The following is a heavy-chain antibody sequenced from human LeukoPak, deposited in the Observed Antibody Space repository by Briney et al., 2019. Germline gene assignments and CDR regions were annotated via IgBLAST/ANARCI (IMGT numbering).Heavy chain of an antibody. Sequence: GGSLRLSCAASGFTFSTSSMNWVRQAPGKGLEWISYISSGSGTIYYADAVRGRFTISRDNTKNTLYLQMNSLRAEDTAVYYCAKVYGDSHFDYWGQGTLVTVSS. CDR2: ISSGSGTI. J-gene: IGHJ4*02. V-gene: IGHV3-48*04. CDR3: AKVYGDSHFDY. CDR1: GFTFSTSS. D-gene: IGHD4-17*01.